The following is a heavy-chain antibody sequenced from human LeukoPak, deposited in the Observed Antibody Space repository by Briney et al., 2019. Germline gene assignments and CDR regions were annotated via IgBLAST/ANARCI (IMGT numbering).Heavy chain of an antibody. CDR1: GGTFSGHD. J-gene: IGHJ6*03. Sequence: PSGKVSCKASGGTFSGHDISWGREAPGQGVEWMGGLIPIFATTKHTQRFQGRLKITTDDSTATAYMELSSLRSEDTAIYYCAGGDPFNYYMDVWGKGTTVTVFS. V-gene: IGHV1-69*05. CDR2: LIPIFATT. CDR3: AGGDPFNYYMDV. D-gene: IGHD2-21*01.